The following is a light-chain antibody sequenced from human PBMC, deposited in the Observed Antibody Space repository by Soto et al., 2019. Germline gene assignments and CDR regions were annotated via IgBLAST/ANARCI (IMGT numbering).Light chain of an antibody. Sequence: DIQMTQAPSTLSASVEDRVTIACRAIQSLDIWSAWYPQKPGEAPQLLIYDAPSLQSGVPTRFVGSGSGTEFTLTISSLQPDDFAKYYGQKYDNYAWTFGQGTKGAVK. V-gene: IGKV1-5*01. J-gene: IGKJ1*01. CDR1: QSLDIW. CDR3: QKYDNYAWT. CDR2: DAP.